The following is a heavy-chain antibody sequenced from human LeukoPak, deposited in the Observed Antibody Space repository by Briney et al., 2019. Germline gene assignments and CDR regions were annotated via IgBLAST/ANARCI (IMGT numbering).Heavy chain of an antibody. V-gene: IGHV3-9*03. CDR1: GFTFDDYA. CDR3: AKGQLSVWYSRCAFDI. Sequence: GRSLRLSCAASGFTFDDYAMHWFRQAPGKGLEWVSGISWNSGSICYADSVKGRFTISRDNAKNSLYLQLNSLRAEDMALYYCAKGQLSVWYSRCAFDIWGQGTMVTVSS. CDR2: ISWNSGSI. J-gene: IGHJ3*02. D-gene: IGHD6-19*01.